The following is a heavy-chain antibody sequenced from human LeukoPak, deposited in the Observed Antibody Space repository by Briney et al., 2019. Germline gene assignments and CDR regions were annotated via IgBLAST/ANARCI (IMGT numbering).Heavy chain of an antibody. V-gene: IGHV3-7*03. CDR1: GFTFSSHW. CDR3: ATPLDYYDSSGYHQGGD. Sequence: PGGSLRLSCAASGFTFSSHWMTWVRQAPGKGLEWVANIKEDGSKKNYVDSVKGRFTISRDNAKNSLYLRMNSLRAEDTAVYHCATPLDYYDSSGYHQGGDWGQGTLVTVSS. J-gene: IGHJ4*02. D-gene: IGHD3-22*01. CDR2: IKEDGSKK.